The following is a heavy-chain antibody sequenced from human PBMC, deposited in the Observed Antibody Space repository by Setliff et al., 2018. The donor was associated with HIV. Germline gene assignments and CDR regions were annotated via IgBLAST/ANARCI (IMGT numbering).Heavy chain of an antibody. CDR2: INAGNGNT. Sequence: ASVKVSCKASGYTFTSYAMHWVRQAPGQRLEWMGWINAGNGNTKYSQKFQGRVTITRDTSASTAYMELSSLRSDDTAVYYCARDRGVYCRSTNCYSPVDAFDIWGQGTMVTVSS. V-gene: IGHV1-3*01. CDR1: GYTFTSYA. CDR3: ARDRGVYCRSTNCYSPVDAFDI. D-gene: IGHD2-2*01. J-gene: IGHJ3*02.